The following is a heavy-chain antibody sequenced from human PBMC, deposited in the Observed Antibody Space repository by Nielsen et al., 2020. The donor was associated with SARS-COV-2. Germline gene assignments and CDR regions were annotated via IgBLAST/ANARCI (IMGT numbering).Heavy chain of an antibody. CDR2: IYPGDSDT. Sequence: WIRQPPGKGLEWMGIIYPGDSDTRYSPSFQGQVTISADKYINTAYLQWSRLKASDTAIYYCARRGTDYDSSPYGAFDLWGQGTMVTVSS. D-gene: IGHD3-22*01. J-gene: IGHJ3*01. CDR3: ARRGTDYDSSPYGAFDL. V-gene: IGHV5-51*01.